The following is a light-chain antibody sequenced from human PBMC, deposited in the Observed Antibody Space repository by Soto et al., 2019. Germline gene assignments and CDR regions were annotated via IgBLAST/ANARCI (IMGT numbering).Light chain of an antibody. CDR3: QTWSTDIRV. J-gene: IGLJ3*02. V-gene: IGLV4-69*01. CDR1: SGHNSYA. Sequence: QSVLTQPPSASASLGASVNLTCTLSSGHNSYAIAWHQQQPEKGPRYLMKLNSDGSHSKGDGIPDRFSGSSSGAERYLTISSLQSDDEADYYCQTWSTDIRVFGGGTKVTVL. CDR2: LNSDGSH.